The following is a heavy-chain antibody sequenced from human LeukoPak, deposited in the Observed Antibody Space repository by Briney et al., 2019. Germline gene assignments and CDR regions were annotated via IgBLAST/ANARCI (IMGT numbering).Heavy chain of an antibody. CDR1: GFTFSTYN. V-gene: IGHV3-21*01. CDR3: ARDGLQSDAFDI. J-gene: IGHJ3*02. Sequence: GGSLRLSCAASGFTFSTYNMNWVRQAPGKGLEWVSSITSSSSYIYYADSVKGRFTISRDNAKNSLYLQMNSLRAEDTAVYYCARDGLQSDAFDIWGQGTMVTVSS. CDR2: ITSSSSYI. D-gene: IGHD5-24*01.